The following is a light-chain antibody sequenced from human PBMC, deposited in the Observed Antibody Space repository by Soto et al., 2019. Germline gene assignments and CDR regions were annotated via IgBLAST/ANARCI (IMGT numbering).Light chain of an antibody. V-gene: IGKV1-5*03. CDR1: QSIGIW. CDR3: QQYNNWPPA. Sequence: IQMTQSPSTLSASVGDRVAITCRASQSIGIWLAWYQQKPGKAPRFLIYKASSLESGVPSRFSGSGSGTEFTLTISSLQSEDFAVYYCQQYNNWPPAFGQGTKLEIK. CDR2: KAS. J-gene: IGKJ2*01.